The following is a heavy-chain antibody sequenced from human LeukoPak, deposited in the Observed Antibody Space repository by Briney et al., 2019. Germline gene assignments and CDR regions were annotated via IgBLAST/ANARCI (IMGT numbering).Heavy chain of an antibody. D-gene: IGHD1-26*01. CDR2: ISSTGTTI. Sequence: GGSLRLSCAASGFTFSSYEMNWVRQAPGKGLEWVSYISSTGTTIYYADSVKGRFTISRDNAKNSLYLQMNSLRAEDTAVYYCAKPIVGAPNDAFDIWGQGTMVTVSS. V-gene: IGHV3-48*03. CDR1: GFTFSSYE. CDR3: AKPIVGAPNDAFDI. J-gene: IGHJ3*02.